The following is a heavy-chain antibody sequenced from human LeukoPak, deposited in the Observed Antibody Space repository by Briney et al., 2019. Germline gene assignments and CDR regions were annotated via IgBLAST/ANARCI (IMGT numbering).Heavy chain of an antibody. J-gene: IGHJ3*02. CDR2: IYSGGST. Sequence: GGSLRLSCAASGFTVSSNYMSWVRQAPGKGLEWVSVIYSGGSTYYADSVKGRFTISRDNSKNTLYLQMNSLRAGDTAVYYCARDRSDGPDAFDIWGQGTMVTVSS. CDR1: GFTVSSNY. D-gene: IGHD2-21*02. V-gene: IGHV3-66*01. CDR3: ARDRSDGPDAFDI.